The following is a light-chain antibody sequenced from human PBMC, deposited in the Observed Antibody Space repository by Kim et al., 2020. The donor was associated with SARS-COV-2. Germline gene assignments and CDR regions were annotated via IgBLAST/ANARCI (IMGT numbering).Light chain of an antibody. CDR1: SSNIGAGYD. J-gene: IGLJ1*01. V-gene: IGLV1-40*01. CDR3: QSYDSSLSVNYV. Sequence: RVHTSCNESSSNIGAGYDVHWYQQLPGTAPKLIIYGNSNRPSGVPDRFSGSKSGTSASLAITGLQAEDEADYYCQSYDSSLSVNYVFGTGTKVTVL. CDR2: GNS.